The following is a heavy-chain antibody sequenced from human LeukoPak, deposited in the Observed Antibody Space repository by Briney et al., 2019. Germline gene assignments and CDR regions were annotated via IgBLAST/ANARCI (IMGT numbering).Heavy chain of an antibody. J-gene: IGHJ5*02. CDR1: GGSISSGGYY. Sequence: SETLSLTCTVSGGSISSGGYYWSWIRQHPGKGLEWIGDIYYSGSTYYNPSLKSRVTISVDTSKNQFSLKLSSVTAADTAVYYCARAKVVSGYYYGGLNWFDPWGQGTLVTVSS. CDR2: IYYSGST. CDR3: ARAKVVSGYYYGGLNWFDP. V-gene: IGHV4-31*03. D-gene: IGHD3-22*01.